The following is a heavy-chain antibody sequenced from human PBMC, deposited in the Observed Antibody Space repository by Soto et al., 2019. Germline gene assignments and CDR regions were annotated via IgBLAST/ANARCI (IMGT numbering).Heavy chain of an antibody. J-gene: IGHJ4*02. V-gene: IGHV1-69*01. D-gene: IGHD3-22*01. CDR2: LIPIFGTA. Sequence: QVQLVQSGAEVKKPGSSVRVSCKASGGTFSSYAISWVRQAPGQGLEWMGGLIPIFGTANYAQKFQGRVTITADESTSTAYMELSSLRSEDTAVYYCASSDNYYYDSSGYIGYWGQGTLVTVSS. CDR3: ASSDNYYYDSSGYIGY. CDR1: GGTFSSYA.